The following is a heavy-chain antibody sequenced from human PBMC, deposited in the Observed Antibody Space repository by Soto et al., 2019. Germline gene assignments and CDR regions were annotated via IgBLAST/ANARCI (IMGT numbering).Heavy chain of an antibody. CDR1: GGTFISYT. J-gene: IGHJ5*02. Sequence: QVQLVQSGAEVKKPGSSVKVSCKASGGTFISYTISWVRQAPGQGLEWMGRIIPILGIANYAQKFQGRVTITADKSTSTAYMELSSLRSEDTAVYYGARDAGVVVTAAMPRVSWFDPWGQGTLGTVSS. CDR2: IIPILGIA. CDR3: ARDAGVVVTAAMPRVSWFDP. V-gene: IGHV1-69*08. D-gene: IGHD2-2*01.